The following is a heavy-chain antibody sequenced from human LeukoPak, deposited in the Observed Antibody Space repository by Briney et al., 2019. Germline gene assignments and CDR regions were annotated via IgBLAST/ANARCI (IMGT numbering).Heavy chain of an antibody. CDR3: ARLPRAGGHSNYARVFDY. CDR1: GGSISSYY. V-gene: IGHV4-59*01. D-gene: IGHD4-11*01. Sequence: SETLSLTCTVSGGSISSYYWSWIRQPPGKGLEWIGYIYYSGSTNYNPSLKSRVTISVDTSKNQFSLKLSSVTAADTAVYYCARLPRAGGHSNYARVFDYWGQGTLVAVSS. CDR2: IYYSGST. J-gene: IGHJ4*02.